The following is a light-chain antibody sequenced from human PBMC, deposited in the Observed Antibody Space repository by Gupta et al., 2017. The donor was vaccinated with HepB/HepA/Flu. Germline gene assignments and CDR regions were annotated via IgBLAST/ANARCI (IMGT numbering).Light chain of an antibody. Sequence: QSALTQPASVSGSPGQSITISCTGTSSDVGSYNLVSWSQQHPGKAPKRMIYEVSKRPSGVSNLFSGSKSANTASLTISGRQAEDEADYYCCSYAGSSTWVFGGGTKLTVL. J-gene: IGLJ3*02. CDR3: CSYAGSSTWV. V-gene: IGLV2-23*02. CDR2: EVS. CDR1: SSDVGSYNL.